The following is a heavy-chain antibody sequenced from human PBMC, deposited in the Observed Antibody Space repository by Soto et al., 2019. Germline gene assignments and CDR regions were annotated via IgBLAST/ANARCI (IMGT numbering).Heavy chain of an antibody. Sequence: SETLSLTCTVSGGSISDHYYMWIRQSPGKGLEYIGYIYNGGRTDYNPSLKSRVTISVDTSKNQFSLKLSSVTAADTAVYYRTRRSPVSFHYWGQRTLVSRST. J-gene: IGHJ4*02. CDR1: GGSISDHY. V-gene: IGHV4-59*08. CDR3: TRRSPVSFHY. CDR2: IYNGGRT.